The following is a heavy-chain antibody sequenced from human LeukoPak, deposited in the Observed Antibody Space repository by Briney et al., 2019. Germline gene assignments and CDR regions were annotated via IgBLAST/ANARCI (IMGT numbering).Heavy chain of an antibody. CDR3: ARDFLTGAGTFDY. CDR2: INPSGDSA. V-gene: IGHV1-46*01. J-gene: IGHJ4*02. D-gene: IGHD3-9*01. Sequence: ASVKVSCKASEYIFITDYIHWVRQAPGQGLEWMGTINPSGDSATYAQNFQGRVTMTRDASTSTVYTELSSLTSEDTAVYYCARDFLTGAGTFDYWGQGTLVTVSS. CDR1: EYIFITDY.